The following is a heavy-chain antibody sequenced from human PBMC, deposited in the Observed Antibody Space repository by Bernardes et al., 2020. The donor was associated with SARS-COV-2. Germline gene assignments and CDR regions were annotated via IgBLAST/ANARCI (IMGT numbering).Heavy chain of an antibody. D-gene: IGHD4-17*01. CDR3: ARHGGTTVTTNFDY. Sequence: GSLSLSCTASGFTFSNYGMHWVRPAPGKGLEWVAVIWYDGSNKYYRDSVRGRFTISRDNSKNTVYLQMNSLRADDTAIYYCARHGGTTVTTNFDYWGQGTLVTVSS. CDR1: GFTFSNYG. J-gene: IGHJ4*02. CDR2: IWYDGSNK. V-gene: IGHV3-33*01.